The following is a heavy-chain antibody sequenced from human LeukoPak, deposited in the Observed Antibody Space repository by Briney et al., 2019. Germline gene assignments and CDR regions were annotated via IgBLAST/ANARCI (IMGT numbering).Heavy chain of an antibody. CDR3: ARVLAGEAYFDY. D-gene: IGHD6-19*01. Sequence: GGSLRLSCAASGFSFSTYAMHWVRQAPGKGLEWVAFIRYDGSNKYYADSVKGRFTISRDNSKNTLYLQMNSLRAEDTAVYYCARVLAGEAYFDYWGQGTLVTVSS. CDR1: GFSFSTYA. CDR2: IRYDGSNK. J-gene: IGHJ4*02. V-gene: IGHV3-30*02.